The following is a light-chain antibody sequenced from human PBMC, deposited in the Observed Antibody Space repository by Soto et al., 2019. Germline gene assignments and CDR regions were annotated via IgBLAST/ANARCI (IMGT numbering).Light chain of an antibody. CDR1: QSVSSN. J-gene: IGKJ2*01. CDR2: GAS. CDR3: QQYNNWPPHT. Sequence: EIVMTQSPATLSVSPGERATLSCRARQSVSSNLAWYQQQPGQAPRLLIYGASTRATGIPARFSGSGTGTEFTLTISRLQSEDSAVYYCQQYNNWPPHTFGQGTKLEI. V-gene: IGKV3-15*01.